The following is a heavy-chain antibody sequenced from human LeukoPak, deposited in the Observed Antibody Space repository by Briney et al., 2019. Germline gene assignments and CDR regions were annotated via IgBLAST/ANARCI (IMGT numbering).Heavy chain of an antibody. V-gene: IGHV4-59*01. CDR2: IYYSGST. D-gene: IGHD1-26*01. J-gene: IGHJ4*02. Sequence: PSETLSLTCTVSAGSISSYYWSWIRQPPGKGLECIGYIYYSGSTNYNPSLKSRVTISVDTSKNQFSLKLSSVTAADTAVYYCARDAGGMAFDYWGQGTLVTVSS. CDR1: AGSISSYY. CDR3: ARDAGGMAFDY.